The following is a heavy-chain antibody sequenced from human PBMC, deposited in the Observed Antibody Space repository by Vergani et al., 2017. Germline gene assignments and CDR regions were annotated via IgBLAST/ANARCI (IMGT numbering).Heavy chain of an antibody. CDR3: ARDRGCATISCYFSGAFDY. CDR1: GGSITSGSFY. V-gene: IGHV4-61*02. J-gene: IGHJ4*02. Sequence: QVQLHESGPGLVKPSQTLSLTCTVSGGSITSGSFYWSWIRQPARKGLEWIGRIHSSGTTNYNPSLKSRVTLSVDTSKNQLSLRMTSVTAADTAVYYCARDRGCATISCYFSGAFDYWGLGTLVSVSS. CDR2: IHSSGTT. D-gene: IGHD2-2*01.